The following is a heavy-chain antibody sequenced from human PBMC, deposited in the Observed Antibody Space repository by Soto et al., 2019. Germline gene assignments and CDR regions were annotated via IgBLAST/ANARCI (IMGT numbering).Heavy chain of an antibody. V-gene: IGHV1-2*02. Sequence: QVQLVQSGAEVKKPGASVKVSCKASGYTFTGYYMHWVRQAPGQGLEWMGWINPNSGGTNYAQKCQGRVTMPRDTSISTAYMELSRLRSDDTSVYYCARDKLEPVPSPDYWGQGTLVTVSS. CDR3: ARDKLEPVPSPDY. J-gene: IGHJ4*02. CDR2: INPNSGGT. CDR1: GYTFTGYY. D-gene: IGHD1-1*01.